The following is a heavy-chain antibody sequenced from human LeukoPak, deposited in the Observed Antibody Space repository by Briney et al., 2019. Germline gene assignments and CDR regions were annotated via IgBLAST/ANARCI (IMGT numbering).Heavy chain of an antibody. Sequence: GGSLRLSCAASGFTFSSFAMSWVRQAPGKGLEWVSVISGSGGNTYYAASVKGRFTISRDNSKNTLYLQMNSLGAEDTAVYYCAKLERPYYYYGMDVWGQGTTVTVSS. CDR3: AKLERPYYYYGMDV. CDR2: ISGSGGNT. J-gene: IGHJ6*02. V-gene: IGHV3-23*01. D-gene: IGHD1-1*01. CDR1: GFTFSSFA.